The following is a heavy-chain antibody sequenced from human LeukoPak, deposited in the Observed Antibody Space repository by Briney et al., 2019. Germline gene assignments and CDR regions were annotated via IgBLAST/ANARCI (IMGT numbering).Heavy chain of an antibody. CDR1: GGTFSSYA. CDR2: IIPIFGTA. CDR3: ARSPNPSGGTGYNWFDP. V-gene: IGHV1-69*05. D-gene: IGHD2-15*01. J-gene: IGHJ5*02. Sequence: SVKVSCKASGGTFSSYAISWVRQAPGQGLEWMGGIIPIFGTANYAQKFQGRVTITTDESTSTAYMELSSLRSEDTAVYYCARSPNPSGGTGYNWFDPWGQGTLVTVSS.